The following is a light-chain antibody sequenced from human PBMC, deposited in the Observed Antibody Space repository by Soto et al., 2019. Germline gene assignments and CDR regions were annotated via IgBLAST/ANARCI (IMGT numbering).Light chain of an antibody. Sequence: EIVITQSPATLSVSPGEMATLSWRASQSVSSNLAWYQQKTGQPPRILIYGASTRATGIPARFSGSGSGTEFTLTISRLQSEDFAVYYCQQYGSHPITFGQGTRLEI. CDR2: GAS. J-gene: IGKJ5*01. V-gene: IGKV3-15*01. CDR1: QSVSSN. CDR3: QQYGSHPIT.